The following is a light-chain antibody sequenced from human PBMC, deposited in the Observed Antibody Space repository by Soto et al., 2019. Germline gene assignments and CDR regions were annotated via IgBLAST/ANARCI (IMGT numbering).Light chain of an antibody. CDR3: QQYNNWPRAT. CDR1: QSVSSN. CDR2: RTS. J-gene: IGKJ4*01. Sequence: PGEGVTLSCRASQSVSSNYLTWSQHRPGQAPRLLMFRTSSRATGFPARFSGSGSGTEFNLTISSLQSEDFGVYYCQQYNNWPRATFGGGTKVDIK. V-gene: IGKV3-15*01.